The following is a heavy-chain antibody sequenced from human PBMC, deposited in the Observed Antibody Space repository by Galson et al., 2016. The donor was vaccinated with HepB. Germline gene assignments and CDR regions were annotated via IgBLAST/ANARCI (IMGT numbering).Heavy chain of an antibody. CDR1: GFTFSSYY. CDR3: ATEFWGHFDN. D-gene: IGHD7-27*01. Sequence: SLRLSCAASGFTFSSYYMAWIRPAPGKGLEWIASISSAADSVHYADSVEARFPISRDNGRDSLLLQLHSPGDADTAVYCCATEFWGHFDNWGQGILVTVSS. CDR2: ISSAADSV. V-gene: IGHV3-11*01. J-gene: IGHJ4*02.